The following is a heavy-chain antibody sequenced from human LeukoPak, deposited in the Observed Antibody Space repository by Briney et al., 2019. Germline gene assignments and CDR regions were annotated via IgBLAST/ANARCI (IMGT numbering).Heavy chain of an antibody. CDR3: ARVHIPAYCGGDCYSGFDY. CDR2: INSDGSST. V-gene: IGHV3-74*01. Sequence: GGSLRLSCAASGFTFSSYWMHWVRQAPGKGLVWVSRINSDGSSTSYADSVKGRFTISRDNDKNTLYLQMNSLRAEDTAVYYCARVHIPAYCGGDCYSGFDYWGQGTLVTVSS. D-gene: IGHD2-21*02. CDR1: GFTFSSYW. J-gene: IGHJ4*02.